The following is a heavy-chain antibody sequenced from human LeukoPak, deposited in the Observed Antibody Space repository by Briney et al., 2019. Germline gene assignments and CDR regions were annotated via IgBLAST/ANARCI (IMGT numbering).Heavy chain of an antibody. CDR2: IYYTGST. CDR1: GGSISSYY. V-gene: IGHV4-59*08. CDR3: ARHISGGATLD. J-gene: IGHJ4*02. D-gene: IGHD2-15*01. Sequence: KPSETLSLTCTVSGGSISSYYWNWIRQPPGKGLEWIAYIYYTGSTYYNPSLKSRVTMSVDTSKNQFSLSLSSVTAADTAVYYCARHISGGATLDWGQGTLVTVSS.